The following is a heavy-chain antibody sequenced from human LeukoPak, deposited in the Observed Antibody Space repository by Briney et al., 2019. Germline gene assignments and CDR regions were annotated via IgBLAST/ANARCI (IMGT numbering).Heavy chain of an antibody. D-gene: IGHD4-23*01. J-gene: IGHJ4*02. CDR2: ISSSSSYI. Sequence: PGGSLRLSCAASGFTFSDYYMSWIRQAPGKGLEWVSSISSSSSYIYYADSVKGRFTISRDNAKNSLYLQMNSLRAEDTAVYYCARDLRWRRRHLQSYYFDYWGQGTLVTVSS. CDR1: GFTFSDYY. CDR3: ARDLRWRRRHLQSYYFDY. V-gene: IGHV3-11*06.